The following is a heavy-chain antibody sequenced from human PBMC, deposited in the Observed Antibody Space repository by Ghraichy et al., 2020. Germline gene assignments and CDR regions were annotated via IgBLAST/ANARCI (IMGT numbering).Heavy chain of an antibody. Sequence: SVKVSCKASGGTFSSYAISWVRQAPGQGLEWMGRIIPILGIANYAQKFQGRVTITADKSTSTAYMELSSLRSEDTAVYYCARVRGALGLSGYYFDYWGQGTLVTVSS. CDR3: ARVRGALGLSGYYFDY. CDR2: IIPILGIA. J-gene: IGHJ4*02. D-gene: IGHD3-22*01. V-gene: IGHV1-69*04. CDR1: GGTFSSYA.